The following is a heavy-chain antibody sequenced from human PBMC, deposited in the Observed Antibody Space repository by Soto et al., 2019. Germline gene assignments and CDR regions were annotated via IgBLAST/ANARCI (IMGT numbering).Heavy chain of an antibody. Sequence: GRSLRLSCAASGFTFSGYWVSWVRQAPAKGLEWVASIKEDGSEKYYVDSVKGRFTISRDNAKSSLSLQINSLRADDTAVYYCARIKSGSYYGDAFDIWGQGKLVTVSS. V-gene: IGHV3-7*01. CDR3: ARIKSGSYYGDAFDI. J-gene: IGHJ3*02. CDR1: GFTFSGYW. D-gene: IGHD1-26*01. CDR2: IKEDGSEK.